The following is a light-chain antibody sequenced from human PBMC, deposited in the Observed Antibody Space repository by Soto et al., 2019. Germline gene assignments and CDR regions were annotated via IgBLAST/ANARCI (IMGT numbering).Light chain of an antibody. CDR1: SSNIGSNI. CDR3: AAWDDSLNGGV. V-gene: IGLV1-44*01. CDR2: SNN. J-gene: IGLJ3*02. Sequence: QSVLTQPPSASGTPGQTVTISCSGSSSNIGSNIINWYQQLPGTAPKVLIYSNNQRPSGVPDRFSGSKSGTSASLAISGLQSEDEADYYCAAWDDSLNGGVFGGGTQLTVL.